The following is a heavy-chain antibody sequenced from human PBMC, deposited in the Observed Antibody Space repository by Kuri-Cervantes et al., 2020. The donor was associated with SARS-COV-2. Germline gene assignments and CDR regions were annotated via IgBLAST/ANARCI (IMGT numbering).Heavy chain of an antibody. CDR3: AKHQAAFGL. D-gene: IGHD6-25*01. CDR2: ISGSGGST. V-gene: IGHV3-23*01. J-gene: IGHJ2*01. CDR1: GFTFSSYT. Sequence: GESLKISCAASGFTFSSYTMSWVRQAPGKGLEWVSGISGSGGSTYYADSVKGRFTISRDNSKDTLFLQMNSLRAEDTAVYYCAKHQAAFGLWGRGTLVTVSS.